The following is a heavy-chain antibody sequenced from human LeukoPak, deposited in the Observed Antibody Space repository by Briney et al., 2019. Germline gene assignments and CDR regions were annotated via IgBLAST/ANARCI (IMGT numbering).Heavy chain of an antibody. Sequence: SETLSLTCTVSGGSISSYYWSWTRQPPGKGLEWIGQIYYSGSTMYTPSLKSRFSISVDPSKNQFSRKLISVTCSYTAVYYCARVKSSGWGIGFAYWGQGTLVTVSS. V-gene: IGHV4-59*01. CDR2: IYYSGST. J-gene: IGHJ4*02. D-gene: IGHD6-19*01. CDR1: GGSISSYY. CDR3: ARVKSSGWGIGFAY.